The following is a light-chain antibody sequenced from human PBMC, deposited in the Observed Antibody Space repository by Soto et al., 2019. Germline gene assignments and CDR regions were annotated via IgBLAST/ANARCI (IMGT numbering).Light chain of an antibody. V-gene: IGKV3-15*01. Sequence: IVMTQSPGTLSVSPGERATLSFRASQNLGNKVGWYQQKPGQAPRLLIYGAATRATGIPVRFSGSGSGTEFTLTITSLQSEDSAVYYCQEYNYWHPITFGGGTKVEIK. CDR2: GAA. CDR1: QNLGNK. CDR3: QEYNYWHPIT. J-gene: IGKJ4*01.